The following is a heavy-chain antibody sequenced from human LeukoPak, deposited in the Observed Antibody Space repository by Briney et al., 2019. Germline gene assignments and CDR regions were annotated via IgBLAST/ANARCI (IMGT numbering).Heavy chain of an antibody. CDR2: INHSGST. D-gene: IGHD3-3*01. Sequence: SETLSLTCAVYGGSFSGYYWSWIRQPPGKGLEWIGEINHSGSTNYNPSLKSRVTISVDTSKNQFSLKLSSVTAADTAVYYCARGTPYYDFWSGYYTDYYYYYGMDVWGQGTTVTVSS. V-gene: IGHV4-34*01. CDR1: GGSFSGYY. J-gene: IGHJ6*02. CDR3: ARGTPYYDFWSGYYTDYYYYYGMDV.